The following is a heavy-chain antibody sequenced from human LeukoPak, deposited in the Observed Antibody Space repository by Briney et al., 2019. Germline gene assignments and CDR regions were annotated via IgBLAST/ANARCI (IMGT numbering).Heavy chain of an antibody. CDR3: ASRGWESYLDY. J-gene: IGHJ4*02. V-gene: IGHV4-34*01. D-gene: IGHD6-19*01. CDR1: GGSFSGYY. CDR2: INHSGST. Sequence: SETLSLTCAVYGGSFSGYYWSWIRQPPGRGLEWIGEINHSGSTNYNPSLKSRVTISVDTSKNQFSLKLSSVTAADTAVYYCASRGWESYLDYWGQGTLVTVSS.